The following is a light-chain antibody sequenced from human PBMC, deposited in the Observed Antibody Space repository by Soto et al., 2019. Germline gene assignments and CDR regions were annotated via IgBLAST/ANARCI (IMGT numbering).Light chain of an antibody. V-gene: IGKV1-9*01. Sequence: DIQMTQSPSSLSASVEDRVIITCRASQSISNHLNWYQQKPGRAPNLLIYAASTLQSGVPSRFSGSRSGTDFTLTISSLQPEDFATYYCQQLNSYPITFGQGTRLEIK. CDR1: QSISNH. J-gene: IGKJ5*01. CDR2: AAS. CDR3: QQLNSYPIT.